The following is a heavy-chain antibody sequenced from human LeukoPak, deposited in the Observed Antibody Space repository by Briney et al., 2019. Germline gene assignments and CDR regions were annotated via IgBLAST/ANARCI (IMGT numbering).Heavy chain of an antibody. CDR2: IWYDGSNK. J-gene: IGHJ6*02. Sequence: GRSLRLSCAASGFTFSSYGMHWVRQAPGKGLEWVAVIWYDGSNKYYADSVKGRFTISRDNSKNTLYLQMNSPRAEDTAVYYCARDAYDISGYYYYGMDVWGQGTTVTVSS. CDR3: ARDAYDISGYYYYGMDV. CDR1: GFTFSSYG. D-gene: IGHD3-9*01. V-gene: IGHV3-33*01.